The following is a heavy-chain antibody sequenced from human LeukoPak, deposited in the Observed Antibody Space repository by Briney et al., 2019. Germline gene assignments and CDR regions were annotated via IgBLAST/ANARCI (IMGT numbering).Heavy chain of an antibody. CDR3: ARGQYYYDTSGYYADY. CDR2: ISYSSNYI. CDR1: GFTFSTYS. V-gene: IGHV3-21*01. Sequence: GGSLRLSCAASGFTFSTYSMNWVRQAPGTGLEWVSSISYSSNYIYYADSVKGRFTISRDNAKNSLYLQMNSLRAEDTAVYYCARGQYYYDTSGYYADYWGQGTLVTVSS. D-gene: IGHD3-22*01. J-gene: IGHJ4*02.